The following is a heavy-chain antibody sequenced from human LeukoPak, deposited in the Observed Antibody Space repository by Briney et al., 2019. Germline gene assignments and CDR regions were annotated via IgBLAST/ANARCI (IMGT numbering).Heavy chain of an antibody. CDR2: IDDSGST. V-gene: IGHV4-4*02. CDR1: GXSISSIYW. Sequence: SGTLSLTCAVSGXSISSIYWSTWVRQPPGKGLEWIGEIDDSGSTNYNPSLKSRVTISVDTSKNQFSLKLSSVTAADTAVYYCARRTDYDIRGSDYYYYGMDVWGQGTTVTVSS. J-gene: IGHJ6*02. CDR3: ARRTDYDIRGSDYYYYGMDV. D-gene: IGHD3-10*02.